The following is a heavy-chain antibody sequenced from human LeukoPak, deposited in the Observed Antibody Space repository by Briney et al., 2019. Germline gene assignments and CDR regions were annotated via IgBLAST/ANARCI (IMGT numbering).Heavy chain of an antibody. CDR2: INPNSGGT. CDR1: GYTFTVYY. J-gene: IGHJ4*02. D-gene: IGHD3-22*01. Sequence: ASVKVSCKASGYTFTVYYMHWVRQAPGQGLEWMGRINPNSGGTNYAQKFQGRVTMTRDTSISTAYMELSRLRSDDTAVYYCARFPHYYESSGIASYWGQGNLVTVSS. CDR3: ARFPHYYESSGIASY. V-gene: IGHV1-2*06.